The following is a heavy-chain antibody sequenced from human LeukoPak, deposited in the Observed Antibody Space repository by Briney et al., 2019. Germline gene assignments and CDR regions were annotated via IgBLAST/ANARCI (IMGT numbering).Heavy chain of an antibody. V-gene: IGHV3-7*01. CDR3: ARERRAAGPFGY. CDR1: GFTFSRYW. CDR2: IKYDGSEE. D-gene: IGHD6-13*01. Sequence: GGSLRLSCATSGFTFSRYWMSWVRQVPGKGLEWVANIKYDGSEENYVDSVKGRFTISRDNAKNSLYLQMNSLRAEDTAVYYCARERRAAGPFGYWGQGTLVTVSS. J-gene: IGHJ4*02.